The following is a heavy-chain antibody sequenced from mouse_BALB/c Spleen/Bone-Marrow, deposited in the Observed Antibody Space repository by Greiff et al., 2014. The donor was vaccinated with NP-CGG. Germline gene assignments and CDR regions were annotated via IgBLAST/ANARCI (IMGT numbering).Heavy chain of an antibody. D-gene: IGHD3-1*01. J-gene: IGHJ2*01. CDR1: GFSLTTYG. Sequence: QVQLQQSGPGLVQPSQSLSITCTVSGFSLTTYGVHWVRQSPGKGLEWLGVIWTGGSTDYNAAFISRLNIIKDNSKSQVFFEMNSLQTNDTAIYYCARNHRGYYFDYWGQGTTLTVSS. V-gene: IGHV2-2*02. CDR2: IWTGGST. CDR3: ARNHRGYYFDY.